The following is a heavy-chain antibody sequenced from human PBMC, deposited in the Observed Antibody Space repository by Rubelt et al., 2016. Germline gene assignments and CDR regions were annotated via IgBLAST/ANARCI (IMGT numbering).Heavy chain of an antibody. J-gene: IGHJ6*02. D-gene: IGHD1-14*01. CDR2: VSRSGSP. Sequence: QVLLQDSGPRLVKPSETLSLTCTVSGASVNTYWWTWLRQPPGKGLEWIGHVSRSGSPDYNPSLNGRATISVDTSTNQFSLGLNSMTAADTAAYYCVRGHHGLEVWGPRTSVTVSS. CDR3: VRGHHGLEV. CDR1: GASVNTYW. V-gene: IGHV4-59*02.